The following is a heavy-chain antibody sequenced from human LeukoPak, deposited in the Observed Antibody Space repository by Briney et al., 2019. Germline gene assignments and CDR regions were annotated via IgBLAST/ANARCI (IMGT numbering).Heavy chain of an antibody. Sequence: ASVKVSCKASGYTFTTYAMNWVRQAPGQGLEWMGWINTYTGNPTYAQDFTGRFVFSLDTSVSTAYLQIYSLKAEDTTVYYCARLVAAGGSGSFDPWGQGTLVTVSS. D-gene: IGHD6-13*01. CDR3: ARLVAAGGSGSFDP. CDR2: INTYTGNP. CDR1: GYTFTTYA. J-gene: IGHJ5*02. V-gene: IGHV7-4-1*01.